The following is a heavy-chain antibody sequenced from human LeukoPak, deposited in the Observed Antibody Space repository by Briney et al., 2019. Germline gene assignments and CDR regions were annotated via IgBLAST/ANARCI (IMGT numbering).Heavy chain of an antibody. Sequence: PGGSLRLSCAASGFTFSDYYMSWIRQAPGKGLEWVSYISFSGSTIYYADSVKGRFTISRDNAKNSLYLQMSSLRAEDTALYYCARPSRPHPHSSSWFRVDYWGQGTLVTVSS. V-gene: IGHV3-11*01. CDR3: ARPSRPHPHSSSWFRVDY. CDR2: ISFSGSTI. J-gene: IGHJ4*02. CDR1: GFTFSDYY. D-gene: IGHD6-13*01.